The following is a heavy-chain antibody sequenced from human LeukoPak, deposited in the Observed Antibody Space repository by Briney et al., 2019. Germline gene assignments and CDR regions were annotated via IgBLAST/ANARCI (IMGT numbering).Heavy chain of an antibody. V-gene: IGHV3-21*01. J-gene: IGHJ4*02. CDR3: TRVADIAAAGTPDY. Sequence: PGGSLRLSCAASGFTFSSYWMNWVRQAPGKGLEWVSSISSSRSDIYYADSVKGRFTISRDNAKNSLYLQMNSLRAEDTAVYYCTRVADIAAAGTPDYWGQGTLVTVSS. D-gene: IGHD6-13*01. CDR2: ISSSRSDI. CDR1: GFTFSSYW.